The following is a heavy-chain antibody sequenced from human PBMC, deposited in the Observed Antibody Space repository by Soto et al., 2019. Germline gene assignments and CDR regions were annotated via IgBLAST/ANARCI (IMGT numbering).Heavy chain of an antibody. J-gene: IGHJ4*02. CDR3: ARAAGPTDTYYDFWSGYYTVPFYFDY. D-gene: IGHD3-3*01. CDR2: IYSGGST. CDR1: GFTVSSNY. V-gene: IGHV3-53*01. Sequence: PGGSLRLSCAASGFTVSSNYMSWVRQAPGKGLEWVSVIYSGGSTYYADSVKGRFTISRDNSKNTLYLQMNSLRAEDTAVYYCARAAGPTDTYYDFWSGYYTVPFYFDYWGQGTLVTVSS.